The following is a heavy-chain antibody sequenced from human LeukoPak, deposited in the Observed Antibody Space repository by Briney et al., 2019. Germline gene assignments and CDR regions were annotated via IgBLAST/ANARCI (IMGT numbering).Heavy chain of an antibody. CDR2: ISGSGGSAGST. CDR3: AKDQKNYYDNTGLDY. CDR1: GFTFSSYA. Sequence: GGSLRLSCAASGFTFSSYAMSWARQAPGKGLEWVSVISGSGGSAGSTYYADSVKGRFTISRDNSKNTLYLQMNGLRAEDTAVYYCAKDQKNYYDNTGLDYWGQGTLVTVSS. D-gene: IGHD3-22*01. V-gene: IGHV3-23*01. J-gene: IGHJ4*02.